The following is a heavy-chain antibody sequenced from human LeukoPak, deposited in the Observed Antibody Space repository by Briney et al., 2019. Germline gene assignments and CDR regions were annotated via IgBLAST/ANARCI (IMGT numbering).Heavy chain of an antibody. CDR3: ARGAHGSGHYYYYGMDV. Sequence: SQTLSLTCTVSGGSISSGGYYWSWIRQHPGKGLEWIGYIYYSGSTYYNPSLKSRVTISVDTSKNQFSPKLSSVTAADTAVYYCARGAHGSGHYYYYGMDVWGQGTTVTVSS. J-gene: IGHJ6*02. V-gene: IGHV4-31*03. CDR1: GGSISSGGYY. D-gene: IGHD3-10*01. CDR2: IYYSGST.